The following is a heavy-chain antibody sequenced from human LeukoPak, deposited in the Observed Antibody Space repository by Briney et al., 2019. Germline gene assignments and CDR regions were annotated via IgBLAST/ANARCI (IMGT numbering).Heavy chain of an antibody. Sequence: ASVKVSCKASGYTFTSYYMHWVRQAPGQGLEWMGIINPSGGSTSYAQKFQGRVTMTRDTSTSTVYMELSSLRSEDTAVYYCARDLVVVAANYYYYYGMDVWGQGTTVTVSS. V-gene: IGHV1-46*01. CDR1: GYTFTSYY. CDR3: ARDLVVVAANYYYYYGMDV. D-gene: IGHD2-15*01. CDR2: INPSGGST. J-gene: IGHJ6*02.